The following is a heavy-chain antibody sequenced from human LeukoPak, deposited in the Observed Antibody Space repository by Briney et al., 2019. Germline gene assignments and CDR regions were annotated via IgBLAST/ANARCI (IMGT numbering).Heavy chain of an antibody. J-gene: IGHJ4*02. D-gene: IGHD6-6*01. CDR2: IWYDGSNK. V-gene: IGHV3-33*01. CDR1: GFTFSTYG. CDR3: ARRGKEYSSSWAFDS. Sequence: GGSLRLSCAASGFTFSTYGMHWVRQAPGRGLEWVAVIWYDGSNKYYADSVKGRFTISRDNSKNTLYLQMNSLRAEDTAVYYCARRGKEYSSSWAFDSWGQGTLVTVSS.